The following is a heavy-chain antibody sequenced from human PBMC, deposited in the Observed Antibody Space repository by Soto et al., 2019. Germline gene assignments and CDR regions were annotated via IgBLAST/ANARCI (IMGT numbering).Heavy chain of an antibody. CDR1: GYSFTSYW. D-gene: IGHD2-2*01. CDR3: ARHYCSSTSCYPVYYYYYGMDV. Sequence: SLKISCKGSGYSFTSYWIGWVRQMPGKGLEWMGIIYPGDSDTGYSPSFQGQVTISADKSISTAYLQWSSLKASDTAMYYCARHYCSSTSCYPVYYYYYGMDVWGQGTTVTVSS. CDR2: IYPGDSDT. J-gene: IGHJ6*02. V-gene: IGHV5-51*01.